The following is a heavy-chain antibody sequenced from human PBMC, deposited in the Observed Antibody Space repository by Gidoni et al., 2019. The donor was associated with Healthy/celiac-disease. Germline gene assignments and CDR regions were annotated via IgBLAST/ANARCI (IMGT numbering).Heavy chain of an antibody. Sequence: QVQLQESGPGLVQPSQTLSLTCTVSGGSISSGGYYWSWIRQHPGKGLEWIGYIYYSGSTYYNPSLKSRVTISVDTSKNQFSLKLSSVTAADTAVYYCARLDIVAENAFDIWGQGTMVTVSS. V-gene: IGHV4-31*03. CDR2: IYYSGST. CDR3: ARLDIVAENAFDI. J-gene: IGHJ3*02. CDR1: GGSISSGGYY. D-gene: IGHD5-12*01.